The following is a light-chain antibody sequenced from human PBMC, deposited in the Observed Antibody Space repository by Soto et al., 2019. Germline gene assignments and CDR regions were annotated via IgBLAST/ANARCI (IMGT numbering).Light chain of an antibody. CDR3: QQYGSSPT. CDR2: GAS. CDR1: QSVSSSY. V-gene: IGKV3-20*01. Sequence: EIVLTQSPGTLSLSPGERATLSCRASQSVSSSYLAWYQQKPGQAPRLLIYGASSRATGIPDRFSGSGSGTDLTLTISRLEPEDFAVYYCQQYGSSPTFGQGTRLEF. J-gene: IGKJ5*01.